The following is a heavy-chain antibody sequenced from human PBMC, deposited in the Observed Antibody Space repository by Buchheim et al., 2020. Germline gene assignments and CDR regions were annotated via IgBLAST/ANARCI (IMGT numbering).Heavy chain of an antibody. J-gene: IGHJ6*02. CDR1: GYTFTGYY. CDR3: ARVRELRFSDHGLDI. Sequence: QVLLLQSGAEVKKPGASVKVSCTASGYTFTGYYLHWVRQAPGQGLEWIGRINHSNTATVLAERFQGRVTLTADTSIGTVYMELKRLTSDDTAIYYCARVRELRFSDHGLDIWGQGT. V-gene: IGHV1-2*06. CDR2: INHSNTAT. D-gene: IGHD3-3*01.